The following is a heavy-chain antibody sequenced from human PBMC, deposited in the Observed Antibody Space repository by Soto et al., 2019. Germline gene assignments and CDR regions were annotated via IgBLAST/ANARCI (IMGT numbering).Heavy chain of an antibody. J-gene: IGHJ4*02. CDR1: GFTFSNYE. CDR3: ARDNYDSSGYFLDY. D-gene: IGHD3-22*01. Sequence: GGSLRLSCAASGFTFSNYEVNWVRQAPGKGLEWVSFISVTGSHIYYADSVKGRFTISRDNAKNSLYLQMNSLRAEDTAVYYCARDNYDSSGYFLDYWGQGTLVTVSS. CDR2: ISVTGSHI. V-gene: IGHV3-48*03.